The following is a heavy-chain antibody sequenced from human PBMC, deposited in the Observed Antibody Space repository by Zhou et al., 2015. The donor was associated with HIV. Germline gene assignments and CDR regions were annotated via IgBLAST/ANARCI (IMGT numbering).Heavy chain of an antibody. J-gene: IGHJ6*03. CDR2: INPSGGST. CDR1: GYTFSSSY. CDR3: AREVSYCSSTSCQSYYYYYMDV. D-gene: IGHD2-2*01. Sequence: QVQLVQSGAEVKKPGASVRVSCKASGYTFSSSYIHWVRQAPGQGLEWLGVINPSGGSTAYAQKFQGRVTITADESTSTAYMELSSLRSEDTAVYYCAREVSYCSSTSCQSYYYYYMDVWGKGTTVTVSS. V-gene: IGHV1-46*01.